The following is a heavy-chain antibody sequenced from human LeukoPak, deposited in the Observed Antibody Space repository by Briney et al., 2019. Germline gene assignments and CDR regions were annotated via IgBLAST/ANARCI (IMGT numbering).Heavy chain of an antibody. CDR2: ISTSGIT. D-gene: IGHD6-13*01. Sequence: SETLSLTCTVSGGSINSNYWTWIRQPAGKGLEWIGRISTSGITNYSPSLKSRVTISLDKSKNQFSLILASVTAADTALYYCAREASIVAAGWISDYWGQGTLVTVSS. J-gene: IGHJ4*02. CDR1: GGSINSNY. CDR3: AREASIVAAGWISDY. V-gene: IGHV4-4*07.